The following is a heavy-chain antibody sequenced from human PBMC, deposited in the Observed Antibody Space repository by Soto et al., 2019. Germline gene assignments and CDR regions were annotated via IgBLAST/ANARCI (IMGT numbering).Heavy chain of an antibody. V-gene: IGHV5-51*03. CDR2: IYPGDSDT. D-gene: IGHD2-15*01. CDR1: GYSFTSYW. J-gene: IGHJ6*03. CDR3: ARRAYCSGGSCDYYYYYMDV. Sequence: EVQLVQSGAEVKKPGESLKISCKGSGYSFTSYWIDWVRQMPGKGLEWMGIIYPGDSDTRYSPSFQGQVTISADKSISTAYLQWSSLKASDTAMYYCARRAYCSGGSCDYYYYYMDVWGKGTTVTVSS.